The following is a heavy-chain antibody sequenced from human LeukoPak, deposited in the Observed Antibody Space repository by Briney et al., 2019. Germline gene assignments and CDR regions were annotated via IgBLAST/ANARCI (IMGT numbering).Heavy chain of an antibody. Sequence: SETLSLTRAVSGYSISSDNHWVWIRQPPGQGLEMTGGIYHSGSTYYNQSLKSRVTMSVDTSKNQFSLKLSSVTAADTAVYYCARAPRDSSSSNYMRRFDYWGQGTLVSVSS. CDR1: GYSISSDNH. CDR2: IYHSGST. CDR3: ARAPRDSSSSNYMRRFDY. J-gene: IGHJ4*02. V-gene: IGHV4-38-2*01. D-gene: IGHD3-22*01.